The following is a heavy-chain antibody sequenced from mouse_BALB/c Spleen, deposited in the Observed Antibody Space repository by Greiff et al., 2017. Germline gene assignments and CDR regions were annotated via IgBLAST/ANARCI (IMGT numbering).Heavy chain of an antibody. D-gene: IGHD2-4*01. CDR2: IDPYNGGT. CDR3: ARHYDYDVWYFDV. Sequence: EVQLQQSGPELVKPGASMKISCKASGYSFTGYTMNWVKQSHGKSLEWIGYIDPYNGGTSYNQKFKGKATLTVDKSSSTAFMHLNSLTSEDSAVYYCARHYDYDVWYFDVWGAGTTVTVSS. V-gene: IGHV1S135*01. CDR1: GYSFTGYT. J-gene: IGHJ1*01.